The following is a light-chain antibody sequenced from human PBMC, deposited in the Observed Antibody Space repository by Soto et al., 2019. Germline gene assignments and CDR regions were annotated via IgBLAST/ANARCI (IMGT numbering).Light chain of an antibody. CDR3: QQYENLPS. Sequence: DIQMTQSPSSLSASVGDRVTITCQASQDITNYLNWYQQKPGKAPQLLIYDASNLETGVPSRFSGSGSGTDFTFTISSLQPEDIATYFCQQYENLPSFGPGTKVDIK. V-gene: IGKV1-33*01. CDR2: DAS. CDR1: QDITNY. J-gene: IGKJ3*01.